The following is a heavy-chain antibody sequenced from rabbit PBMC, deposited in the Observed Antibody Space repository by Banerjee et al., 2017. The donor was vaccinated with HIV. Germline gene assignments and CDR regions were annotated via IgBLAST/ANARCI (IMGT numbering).Heavy chain of an antibody. Sequence: QEQLVESGGDLVKPEGSLTLTCTASGFSFSSSDYMCWVRQAPGKGLEWIACIYAEFSGSTYYANWAKGRFTISRASSTTVTLQMTSLTAADTATYFGARDGDDYVNGMDLWGQGSLVTVS. V-gene: IGHV1S45*01. CDR2: IYAEFSGST. J-gene: IGHJ6*01. CDR1: GFSFSSSDY. D-gene: IGHD2-1*01. CDR3: ARDGDDYVNGMDL.